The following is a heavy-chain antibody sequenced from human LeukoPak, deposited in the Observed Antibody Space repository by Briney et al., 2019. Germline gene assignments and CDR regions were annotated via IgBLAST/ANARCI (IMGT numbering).Heavy chain of an antibody. Sequence: GGSLRLSCAASGLTVSSSYMSWVRQAPGKGLEWVSIIFNDGSTYYADSMKGRFTISRDNSKNTLYLQVNSLRAEDTAMYYCARNILFAFDIWGQGTMVTVSS. V-gene: IGHV3-53*01. CDR3: ARNILFAFDI. CDR1: GLTVSSSY. J-gene: IGHJ3*02. CDR2: IFNDGST.